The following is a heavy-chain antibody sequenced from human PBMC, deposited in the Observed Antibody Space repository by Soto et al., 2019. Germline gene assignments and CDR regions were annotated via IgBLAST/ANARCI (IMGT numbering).Heavy chain of an antibody. CDR2: ISSSSSYI. J-gene: IGHJ5*02. CDR3: ARDRFDSSGWYGAFDP. Sequence: EVQLVESGGGLVKPGGSLRLSCAASGFTFSSYSMNWVRQAPGKGLGWVSSISSSSSYIYYPDSVKGRFTISRDKAKNSLYLQMNSLRAEDTAVYYCARDRFDSSGWYGAFDPWGQGTLVTVSS. V-gene: IGHV3-21*01. D-gene: IGHD6-19*01. CDR1: GFTFSSYS.